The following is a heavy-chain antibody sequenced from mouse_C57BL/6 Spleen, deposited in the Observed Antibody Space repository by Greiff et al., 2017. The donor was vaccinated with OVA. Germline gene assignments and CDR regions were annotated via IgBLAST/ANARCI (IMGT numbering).Heavy chain of an antibody. CDR3: ARGGSSLYYYAMDY. J-gene: IGHJ4*01. V-gene: IGHV1-72*01. Sequence: QVQLQQSGPELVKPGASVKLSCKASGYTFTSYWMNWVKQRPGRGLEWIGRIDPNSGGTKYNEKFKSKATLTVDKPSSPAYMQLSSLTSEDSAVYYCARGGSSLYYYAMDYWGQGTSVTVSS. CDR1: GYTFTSYW. D-gene: IGHD1-1*01. CDR2: IDPNSGGT.